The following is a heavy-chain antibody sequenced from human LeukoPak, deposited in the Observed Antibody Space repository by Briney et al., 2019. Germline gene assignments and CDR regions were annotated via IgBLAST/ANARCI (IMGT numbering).Heavy chain of an antibody. J-gene: IGHJ2*01. CDR2: IYPGDSDT. CDR3: ARLPRYCSSTSCGYFDL. D-gene: IGHD2-2*01. CDR1: GYSFTSYW. V-gene: IGHV5-51*01. Sequence: GESLKISCKGSGYSFTSYWIGWVRQMPGKSLEWMGIIYPGDSDTRYSPSFQGQVTISADKSISTAYLQWSSLKASDTAMYYCARLPRYCSSTSCGYFDLWGRGTLVTVSS.